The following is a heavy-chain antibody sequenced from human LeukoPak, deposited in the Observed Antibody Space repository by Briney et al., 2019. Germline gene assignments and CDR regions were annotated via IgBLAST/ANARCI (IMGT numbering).Heavy chain of an antibody. CDR1: GFTFSSYA. V-gene: IGHV3-23*01. CDR3: AKAYTGYSGAARGYFDL. Sequence: GGSLRLSCAASGFTFSSYAMSGVRQAPGKGVEWVSGISGSGGSTYYADSVKGRFTISRDNSKNTLYLHMNSLIAEDTAVYYCAKAYTGYSGAARGYFDLWGRGTLVTVSS. D-gene: IGHD5-12*01. J-gene: IGHJ2*01. CDR2: ISGSGGST.